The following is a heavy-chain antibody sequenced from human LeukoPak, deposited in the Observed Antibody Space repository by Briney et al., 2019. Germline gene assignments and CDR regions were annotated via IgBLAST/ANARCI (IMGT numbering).Heavy chain of an antibody. V-gene: IGHV1-46*01. D-gene: IGHD1-26*01. CDR2: INPSGGST. CDR1: GYTFTSYY. CDR3: ARDLVEGDTGYYYGMDV. J-gene: IGHJ6*02. Sequence: GASVKVSCKASGYTFTSYYMHWVRQAPEQGLEWMGIINPSGGSTSYAQKFQGRVTMTRDTSTSTVYMELSSLRSEDTAAYYCARDLVEGDTGYYYGMDVWGQGTTVTVSS.